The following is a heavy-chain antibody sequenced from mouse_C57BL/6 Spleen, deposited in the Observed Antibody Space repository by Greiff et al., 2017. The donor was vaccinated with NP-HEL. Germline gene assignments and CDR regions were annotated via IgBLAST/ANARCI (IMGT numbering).Heavy chain of an antibody. CDR3: ARYGTYSNYAMDY. J-gene: IGHJ4*01. CDR2: IDPSDSYT. V-gene: IGHV1-50*01. D-gene: IGHD2-5*01. CDR1: GYTFTSYW. Sequence: QVQLKQPGAELVKPGASVKLSCKASGYTFTSYWMQWVKQRPGQGLEWIGEIDPSDSYTNYNQKFKGKATLTVDTSSSTAYMQLSSLTSEDSAVYYCARYGTYSNYAMDYWGQGTSVTVSS.